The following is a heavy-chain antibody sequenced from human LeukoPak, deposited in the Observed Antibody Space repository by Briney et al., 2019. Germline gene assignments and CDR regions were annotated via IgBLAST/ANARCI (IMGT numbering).Heavy chain of an antibody. D-gene: IGHD3-22*01. CDR2: MNPNSGNT. CDR1: GYTFTSYD. Sequence: ASVKVSCKASGYTFTSYDINWVRQATGQGLEWMGWMNPNSGNTGYAQKFQGRVTMTTNTSISTAYMELSSLRSEDTAVYYCATGMGSGSYSAAYYFDYWGQGTLVTVSS. J-gene: IGHJ4*02. V-gene: IGHV1-8*01. CDR3: ATGMGSGSYSAAYYFDY.